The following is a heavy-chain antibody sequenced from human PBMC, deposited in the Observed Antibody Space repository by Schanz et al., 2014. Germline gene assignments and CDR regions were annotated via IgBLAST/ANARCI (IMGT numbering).Heavy chain of an antibody. CDR1: GFTFSDSW. CDR3: VRDTDYDFDS. Sequence: EVQLVESGGGLVQPGGSLRLSCAASGFTFSDSWMHWVRQAPGKGLVWDSRTSNDGSFTTFADSVKGRFTISRDKAKNTLYLQMNSLRAEDTAVYYCVRDTDYDFDSWGQGTLVTVSS. CDR2: TSNDGSFT. J-gene: IGHJ4*02. V-gene: IGHV3-74*01. D-gene: IGHD4-17*01.